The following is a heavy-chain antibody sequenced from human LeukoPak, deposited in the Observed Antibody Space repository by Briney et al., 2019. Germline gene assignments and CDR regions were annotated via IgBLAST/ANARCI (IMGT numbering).Heavy chain of an antibody. V-gene: IGHV6-1*01. D-gene: IGHD2-15*01. CDR1: GDSVSSNSAA. CDR2: TYYRSKWYN. J-gene: IGHJ3*02. CDR3: ARFLDSTPVLTDAFDI. Sequence: SQTLSLTCAISGDSVSSNSAAWNWIRQSPSRGLEWLARTYYRSKWYNDYAVSVKSRITINPDTSKNQFSLQLSSVTPEDTAVYFCARFLDSTPVLTDAFDIWGQGTMVTVSS.